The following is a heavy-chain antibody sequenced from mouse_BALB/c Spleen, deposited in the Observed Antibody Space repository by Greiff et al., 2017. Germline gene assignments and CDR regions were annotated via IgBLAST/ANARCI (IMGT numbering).Heavy chain of an antibody. CDR2: ILPGSGST. D-gene: IGHD2-4*01. J-gene: IGHJ3*01. CDR3: ARRKIYYDYGVAY. Sequence: QVQLQQSGAELMKPGASVKISCKATGYTFSSYWIEWVKQRPGHGLEWIGEILPGSGSTNYNEKFKGKATFTADTSSNQAYMQLSSLTSEDSAVYYCARRKIYYDYGVAYWGQGTLVTVSA. V-gene: IGHV1-9*01. CDR1: GYTFSSYW.